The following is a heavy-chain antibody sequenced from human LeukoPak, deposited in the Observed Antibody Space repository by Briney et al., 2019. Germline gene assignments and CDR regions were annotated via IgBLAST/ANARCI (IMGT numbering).Heavy chain of an antibody. D-gene: IGHD7-27*01. CDR2: ISGSGGST. Sequence: PGGSLRLSCAASGFTFSSYSMNWVRQAPGKGLEWVSAISGSGGSTYYADSVKGRFTISRDNSKNTLYLQMNSLRAEDTAVYYCARVGPWGQLYYYYGMDVWGQGTTVTVSS. CDR3: ARVGPWGQLYYYYGMDV. CDR1: GFTFSSYS. V-gene: IGHV3-23*01. J-gene: IGHJ6*02.